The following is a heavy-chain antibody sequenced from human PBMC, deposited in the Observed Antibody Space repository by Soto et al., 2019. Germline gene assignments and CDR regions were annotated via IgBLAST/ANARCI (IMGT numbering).Heavy chain of an antibody. CDR3: ARNIVVVPAAAIAFDI. J-gene: IGHJ3*02. CDR2: IYPGDSDT. D-gene: IGHD2-2*01. Sequence: GESLKISCKGSGYSFTSYWIGWVRQMPGKGLEWMGIIYPGDSDTRCSPSFQGQVTISADKSISTAYLQWSSLKASDTAMYYCARNIVVVPAAAIAFDIWGQGTMVTVSS. CDR1: GYSFTSYW. V-gene: IGHV5-51*01.